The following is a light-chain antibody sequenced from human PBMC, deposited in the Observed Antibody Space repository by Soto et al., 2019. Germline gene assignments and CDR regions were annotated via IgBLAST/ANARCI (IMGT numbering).Light chain of an antibody. J-gene: IGLJ2*01. CDR2: EVS. V-gene: IGLV2-14*01. Sequence: QSALTQPASVSGSPGQSITISCTGTSSDVGGYNYDSWYQQHPGKAPKLMIYEVSNRPSGVSNRFSGSKSGNTASLTISGLQAEDEADYCCSSYTGSSTLVFGGGTKLTVL. CDR3: SSYTGSSTLV. CDR1: SSDVGGYNY.